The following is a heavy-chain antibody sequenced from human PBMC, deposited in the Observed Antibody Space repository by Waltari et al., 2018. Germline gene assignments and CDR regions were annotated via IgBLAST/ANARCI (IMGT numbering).Heavy chain of an antibody. CDR3: ARDPLYYYDSSGYYPFDY. J-gene: IGHJ4*02. CDR1: GYTFTGYY. D-gene: IGHD3-22*01. CDR2: INPNSGGT. Sequence: QVQLVQSGAEVKKPGASVKVSCKASGYTFTGYYMHWVRQAPGQGLEWMGRINPNSGGTNYAQKFQGRVTKTRDTSISTAYMELSRLRSDDTAVYYCARDPLYYYDSSGYYPFDYWGQGTLVTVSS. V-gene: IGHV1-2*06.